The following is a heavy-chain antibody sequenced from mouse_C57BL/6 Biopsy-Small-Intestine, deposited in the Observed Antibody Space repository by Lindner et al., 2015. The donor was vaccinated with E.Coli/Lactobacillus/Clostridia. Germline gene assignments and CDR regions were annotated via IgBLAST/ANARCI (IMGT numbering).Heavy chain of an antibody. V-gene: IGHV1-7*01. CDR3: ARRDYGTSYSYAMDY. D-gene: IGHD1-1*01. Sequence: VQLQESGAELAKPGASVKLSCKASGYTFTTYWMHWVRQRPGQGLEWTGYINTSSGYTKYNQKFKDKATLTADKSSSTAYMQMSSLTYEDSAVYYCARRDYGTSYSYAMDYWGQGTSVTVSS. J-gene: IGHJ4*01. CDR1: GYTFTTYW. CDR2: INTSSGYT.